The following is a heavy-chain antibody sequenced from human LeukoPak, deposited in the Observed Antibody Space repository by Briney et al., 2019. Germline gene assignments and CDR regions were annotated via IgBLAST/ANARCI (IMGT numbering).Heavy chain of an antibody. CDR3: ARDHNYYDSSGYLNPIYYYYYGMDV. V-gene: IGHV3-23*01. CDR1: GFTFSSYA. Sequence: GSLRLSCAASGFTFSSYAMSWVRQAPGKGLEWVSAISGSGGSTYYADSVKGRFTISRDNSKNTLYLQMNSLRAEDTAVYYCARDHNYYDSSGYLNPIYYYYYGMDVWGQGTTVTVSS. CDR2: ISGSGGST. J-gene: IGHJ6*02. D-gene: IGHD3-22*01.